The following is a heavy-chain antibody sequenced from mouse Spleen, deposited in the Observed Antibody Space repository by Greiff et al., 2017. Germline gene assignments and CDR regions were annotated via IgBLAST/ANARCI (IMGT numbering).Heavy chain of an antibody. Sequence: QVQLQQSGAELARPGASVKMSCKASGYTFTSYTMHRVKQRPGQGLEWIGYINPSSGYTKYNQKFKDKATLTADKSSSTAYMQLSSLTSEDSAVYYCARIWTDYWGQGTTLTVSS. V-gene: IGHV1-4*01. CDR1: GYTFTSYT. CDR2: INPSSGYT. CDR3: ARIWTDY. J-gene: IGHJ2*01. D-gene: IGHD3-3*01.